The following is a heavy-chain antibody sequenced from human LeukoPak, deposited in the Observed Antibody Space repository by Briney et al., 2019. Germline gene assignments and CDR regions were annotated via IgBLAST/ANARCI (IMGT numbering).Heavy chain of an antibody. Sequence: AGGSLRLSCAASGFTFSSYWMHWVLQAPGKGLLWVSRINIDGRSTSYAASVTGQFTMSRDNAKNTLYLQMNSLRAEDTAVYYCVRDVWGDRDGFFEYWGQGTLVTVSS. CDR1: GFTFSSYW. D-gene: IGHD2-21*01. CDR3: VRDVWGDRDGFFEY. CDR2: INIDGRST. V-gene: IGHV3-74*01. J-gene: IGHJ4*02.